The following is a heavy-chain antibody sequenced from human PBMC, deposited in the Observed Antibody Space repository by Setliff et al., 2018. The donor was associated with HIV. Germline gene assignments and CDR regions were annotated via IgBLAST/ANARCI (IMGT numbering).Heavy chain of an antibody. CDR3: AKELSGYDLRGYFDY. D-gene: IGHD5-12*01. V-gene: IGHV3-33*06. J-gene: IGHJ4*02. Sequence: PGGSLRLSCAASGFTFSSYGMHWVRQAPGKGLEWVAVIWYDGSNKYYADSVKGRFTISRDNSKNTLYLQMNSLRAEDTAVYYCAKELSGYDLRGYFDYWGQGTLVTVSS. CDR1: GFTFSSYG. CDR2: IWYDGSNK.